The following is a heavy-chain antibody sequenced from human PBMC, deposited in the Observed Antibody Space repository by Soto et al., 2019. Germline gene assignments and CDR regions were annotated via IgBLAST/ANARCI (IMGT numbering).Heavy chain of an antibody. CDR1: GYTFTSYA. V-gene: IGHV1-3*01. D-gene: IGHD6-13*01. J-gene: IGHJ4*02. CDR3: ARGSYTSTWY. CDR2: INAGNGNT. Sequence: GASVKVSCKASGYTFTSYAMHWVRQAPGQRLEWMGWINAGNGNTKYSQKFQGRVAITRDTSKNQFSLELNSVTPEDTAVYYCARGSYTSTWYWGQGTLVTVSS.